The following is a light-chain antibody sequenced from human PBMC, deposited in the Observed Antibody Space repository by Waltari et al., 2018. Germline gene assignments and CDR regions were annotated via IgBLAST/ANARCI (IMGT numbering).Light chain of an antibody. CDR3: QQYDNLPPLT. V-gene: IGKV1-33*01. J-gene: IGKJ2*01. CDR2: DAS. Sequence: DIQMTQSPSSLSASVGDRVTLTCQASQDISNYLNWYQQKPGKAPKLLIYDASNLETGVPSRFSGSGSGTDFTFTISSLQPEDIATYYCQQYDNLPPLTFGQGTKLEIK. CDR1: QDISNY.